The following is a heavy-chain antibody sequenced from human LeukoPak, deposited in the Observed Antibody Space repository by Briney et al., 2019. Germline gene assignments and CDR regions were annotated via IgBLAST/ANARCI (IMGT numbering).Heavy chain of an antibody. D-gene: IGHD2-2*01. J-gene: IGHJ5*02. Sequence: SETLSLTCTVSGGSISSYYWSWIRQPPGKGLEWIGYIYTSGSTNYNPSLKSRVTISVDTSKNQFSLKLSSVTAADTAVYYCASPYCSSTSCYANWFDPWGQGTLVTVSS. CDR3: ASPYCSSTSCYANWFDP. V-gene: IGHV4-4*09. CDR1: GGSISSYY. CDR2: IYTSGST.